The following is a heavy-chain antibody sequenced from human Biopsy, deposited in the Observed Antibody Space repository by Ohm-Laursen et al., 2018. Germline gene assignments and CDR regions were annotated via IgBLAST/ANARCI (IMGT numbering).Heavy chain of an antibody. V-gene: IGHV3-30*03. CDR3: ARDGKRWDYSTYFSWHFDL. CDR1: GFTFTTYG. D-gene: IGHD4-11*01. Sequence: SLRLSCTASGFTFTTYGMHWVRQAPGKGLEWVAVISYDGSGEYYADSLQGRFIISRDNPKNTVDLQMNSLRAEDTAVYFCARDGKRWDYSTYFSWHFDLWGRGTLVTASS. J-gene: IGHJ2*01. CDR2: ISYDGSGE.